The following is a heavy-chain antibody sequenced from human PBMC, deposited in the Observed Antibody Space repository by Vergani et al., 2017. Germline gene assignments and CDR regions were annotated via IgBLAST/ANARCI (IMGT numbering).Heavy chain of an antibody. CDR1: GGTFSSYA. CDR3: ASFSGEMDTIHY. Sequence: QVQLVQSGAEVKKPGSSVKVSCKASGGTFSSYAISWVRQAPGQGLEWRGRIIPIFGTANYAQKFQGRVTITADDSTSTAYMELSSRRSEDTAVYYCASFSGEMDTIHYWGQGTLVTVSS. CDR2: IIPIFGTA. J-gene: IGHJ4*02. V-gene: IGHV1-69*18. D-gene: IGHD5-24*01.